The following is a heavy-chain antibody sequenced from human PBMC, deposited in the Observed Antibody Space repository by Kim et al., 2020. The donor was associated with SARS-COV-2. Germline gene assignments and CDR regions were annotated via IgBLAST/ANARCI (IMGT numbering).Heavy chain of an antibody. CDR2: ITSSSSFT. D-gene: IGHD1-26*01. Sequence: GGSLRLSCAASGFTFSDYYMSWIRQAPGKGLEWVSYITSSSSFTDYADSVKGRFTISRDNARNSLFLQMNSLRVEDTAVYYCVLWTVGTSLFGYGMDVWGQGTTVTVSS. CDR1: GFTFSDYY. V-gene: IGHV3-11*03. J-gene: IGHJ6*02. CDR3: VLWTVGTSLFGYGMDV.